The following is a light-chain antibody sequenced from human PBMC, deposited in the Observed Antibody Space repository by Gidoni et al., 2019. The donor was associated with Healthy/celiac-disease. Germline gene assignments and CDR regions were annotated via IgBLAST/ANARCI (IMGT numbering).Light chain of an antibody. J-gene: IGLJ1*01. CDR2: STS. CDR3: LLYYGGAQLGV. Sequence: QTVVTQEPSLTVSPGGTVPLTCASSTGAVTSGYYPNWFQQKPGQAPRELIYSTSNKPSWTPARFSGSRLGGKAALTLSGGQHEDEAEYYCLLYYGGAQLGVVGTGTKVTVL. CDR1: TGAVTSGYY. V-gene: IGLV7-43*01.